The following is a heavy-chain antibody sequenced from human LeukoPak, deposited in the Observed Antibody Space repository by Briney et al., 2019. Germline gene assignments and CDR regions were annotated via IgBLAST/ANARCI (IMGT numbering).Heavy chain of an antibody. J-gene: IGHJ4*02. CDR1: GFTVSSSY. Sequence: PGGSLRLSCAASGFTVSSSYMSWVRQAPGKGLEWVSVIYSGGSTYYADYVKGRFTISRDNSKNTLYLQMNSLRAEDTAVYYCARQYSSSSNFDYWGQGTLVTVSS. CDR2: IYSGGST. D-gene: IGHD6-6*01. CDR3: ARQYSSSSNFDY. V-gene: IGHV3-66*04.